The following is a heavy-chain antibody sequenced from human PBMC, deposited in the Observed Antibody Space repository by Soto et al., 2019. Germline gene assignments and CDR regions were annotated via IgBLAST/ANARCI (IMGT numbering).Heavy chain of an antibody. V-gene: IGHV3-30*03. J-gene: IGHJ4*02. CDR1: GFMFSNYG. CDR2: ISYDGGET. CDR3: AITNVADASFDY. D-gene: IGHD2-8*01. Sequence: QVQLVESGGGVVHPGRSLSLSCAGSGFMFSNYGMHWVRRAPGKGLEWVAFISYDGGETFYAESVKGRFTISRDNSERTLFLHMRSLKKEDTAVYYCAITNVADASFDYWGQGTLVTVSS.